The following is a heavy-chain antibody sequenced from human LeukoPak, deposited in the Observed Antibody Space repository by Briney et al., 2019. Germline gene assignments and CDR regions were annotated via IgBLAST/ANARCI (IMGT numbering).Heavy chain of an antibody. J-gene: IGHJ6*02. CDR1: GFTFDDYA. CDR3: ARGGGLDV. D-gene: IGHD3-16*01. Sequence: GGSLRLSCAASGFTFDDYAMHWVRQAPGKGLEWVASINHNGSVNYYVDSVKGRFTISRDNAKNSLYLQMSNLRAEDTAVYFCARGGGLDVWGQGATVTVSS. CDR2: INHNGSVN. V-gene: IGHV3-7*03.